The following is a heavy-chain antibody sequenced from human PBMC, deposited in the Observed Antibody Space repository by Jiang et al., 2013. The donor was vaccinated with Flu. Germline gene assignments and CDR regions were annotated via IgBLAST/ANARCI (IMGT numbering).Heavy chain of an antibody. CDR1: GYDFYGYW. Sequence: GAEVKKPGESLKISCKSFGYDFYGYWIGWVRQMPGKGLEWMGIIYPDDSQARYSPSFQGQVTMSADKSISTAYLQWSSLKASDSAMYFCARLVGDCRRNNCGFERHWFDPWGQGTLVTVSS. CDR2: IYPDDSQA. D-gene: IGHD2-15*01. J-gene: IGHJ5*02. V-gene: IGHV5-51*01. CDR3: ARLVGDCRRNNCGFERHWFDP.